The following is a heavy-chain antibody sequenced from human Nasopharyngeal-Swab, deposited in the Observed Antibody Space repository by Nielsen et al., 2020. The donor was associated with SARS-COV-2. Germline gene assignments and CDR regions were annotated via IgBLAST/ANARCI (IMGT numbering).Heavy chain of an antibody. CDR2: ISGSGGST. CDR3: AKDHVKYGDYVRYDYGMDV. CDR1: GFTLSSYW. D-gene: IGHD4-17*01. J-gene: IGHJ6*02. V-gene: IGHV3-23*01. Sequence: GESLKISCAASGFTLSSYWMSWVRQAPGKGLEWVSAISGSGGSTYYADSVKGRFTISRDNSKNTLYLQMNSLRAEDTAVYYCAKDHVKYGDYVRYDYGMDVWGQGTTVTVSS.